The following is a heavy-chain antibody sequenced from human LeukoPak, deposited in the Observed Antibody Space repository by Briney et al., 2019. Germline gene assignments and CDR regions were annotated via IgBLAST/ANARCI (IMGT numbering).Heavy chain of an antibody. CDR1: GGSINSGGYY. Sequence: PSETLSLTCTVSGGSINSGGYYWSWIRQHPGKGLEWIGYIYYSGSSYYNPSLRSRVTISVDTSKNHFSLKLSSVTAADTAVYYCARNRDGYNSFDYWGQGTLVTVSS. CDR3: ARNRDGYNSFDY. D-gene: IGHD5-24*01. J-gene: IGHJ4*02. CDR2: IYYSGSS. V-gene: IGHV4-31*03.